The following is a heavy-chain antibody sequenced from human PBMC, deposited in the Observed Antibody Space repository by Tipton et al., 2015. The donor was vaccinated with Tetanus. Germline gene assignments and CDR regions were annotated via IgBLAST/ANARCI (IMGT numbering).Heavy chain of an antibody. D-gene: IGHD3-16*01. Sequence: CAASGFTFSSYGMHWVRQAPGKGLEWVAGISYDGSNKYYADSVKGRFTISRDNSKNTLYLQMNSLRAEDTAVYYCAKVGGHPDYFDYWGRGTLVTVSS. V-gene: IGHV3-30*18. J-gene: IGHJ4*02. CDR1: GFTFSSYG. CDR3: AKVGGHPDYFDY. CDR2: ISYDGSNK.